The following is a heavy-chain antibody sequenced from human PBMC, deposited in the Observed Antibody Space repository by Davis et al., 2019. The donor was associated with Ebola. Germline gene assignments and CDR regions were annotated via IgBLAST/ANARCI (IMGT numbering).Heavy chain of an antibody. V-gene: IGHV3-11*04. J-gene: IGHJ6*02. CDR1: GFTFSDYY. CDR2: ISSSGSTI. Sequence: GGSLRLSCLASGFTFSDYYMSWIRQAPGKGLEWVSYISSSGSTIYYADSVKGRFTISRDNAKNSLFLQMNSLRAEDTAVYYCARDRGKTDYYYYGMDVWGQGTTVTVSS. CDR3: ARDRGKTDYYYYGMDV. D-gene: IGHD1-14*01.